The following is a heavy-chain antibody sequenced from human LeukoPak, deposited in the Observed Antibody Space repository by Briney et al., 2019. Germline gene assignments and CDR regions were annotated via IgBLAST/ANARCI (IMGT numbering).Heavy chain of an antibody. CDR3: ARDRSGFGELIPFDY. V-gene: IGHV1-2*02. Sequence: ASVKVSCKASGYTFNGYYMHWVRQAPGQGLEWMGWMNPNSGGTNYAQKFQGRVTMTRDTSISTAYMELRSLRSEDTAVYYCARDRSGFGELIPFDYWGQGTLVTVSS. CDR2: MNPNSGGT. J-gene: IGHJ4*02. CDR1: GYTFNGYY. D-gene: IGHD3-10*01.